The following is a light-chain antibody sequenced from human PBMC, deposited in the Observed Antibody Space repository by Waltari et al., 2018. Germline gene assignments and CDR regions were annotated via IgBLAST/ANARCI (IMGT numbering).Light chain of an antibody. J-gene: IGKJ4*01. CDR2: EAS. V-gene: IGKV1-5*03. CDR1: QSISTW. Sequence: EIQMTQSPSSLSASVGDRVTITCRASQSISTWLAWYQQKPGTAPKLLIYEASTLQTGVPSRFSGTGSGTDFTLTISSLQPDDFATYFCQQTYSVPLTFGGGTRVEIK. CDR3: QQTYSVPLT.